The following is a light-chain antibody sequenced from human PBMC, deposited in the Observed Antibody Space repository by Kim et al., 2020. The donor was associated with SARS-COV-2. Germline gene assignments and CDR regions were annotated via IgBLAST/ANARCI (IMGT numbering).Light chain of an antibody. CDR2: TAS. J-gene: IGKJ4*01. CDR1: ESISFY. Sequence: DIQMTQSPSSLSTSVGDRVTITCRASESISFYLNWYQQKPGKAPKLLIYTASILQSGVSSRFSGSGSGTDFTLTISRLQPEDFATYFCQQSYSTPLTFGGGTKVDIK. CDR3: QQSYSTPLT. V-gene: IGKV1-39*01.